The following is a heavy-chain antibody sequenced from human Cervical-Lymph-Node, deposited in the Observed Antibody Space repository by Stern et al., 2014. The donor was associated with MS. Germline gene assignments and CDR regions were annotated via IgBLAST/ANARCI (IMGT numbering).Heavy chain of an antibody. Sequence: QLQLQESGPGLVKPSQTLSLTCTVSGGSISSGGYYWSWIRQHPGKGLEWIGYIYYSGSTYYNPSLKSRVTISVDPSKNQFSLQLSSVTAADTAVYYCARVHADSSSWYWWYFDLWGRGTLVTVSS. V-gene: IGHV4-31*03. CDR2: IYYSGST. D-gene: IGHD6-13*01. CDR3: ARVHADSSSWYWWYFDL. J-gene: IGHJ2*01. CDR1: GGSISSGGYY.